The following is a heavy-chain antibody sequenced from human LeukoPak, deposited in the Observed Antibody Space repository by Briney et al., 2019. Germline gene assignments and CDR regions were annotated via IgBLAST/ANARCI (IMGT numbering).Heavy chain of an antibody. CDR1: GGSFSGYY. CDR2: INHSGST. D-gene: IGHD3-3*01. V-gene: IGHV4-34*01. CDR3: ARGGRLRFLEWPIRGWYGMDV. J-gene: IGHJ6*02. Sequence: SETLSLTCAVYGGSFSGYYWSWIRQPPGKGLEWIGEINHSGSTNYNPSLKSRVTISVDTSKNQFPLKLSSVTAADTAVYYCARGGRLRFLEWPIRGWYGMDVWGQGTTVPVSS.